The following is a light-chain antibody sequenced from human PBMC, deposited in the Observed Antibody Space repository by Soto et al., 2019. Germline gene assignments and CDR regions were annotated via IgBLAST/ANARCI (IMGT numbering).Light chain of an antibody. Sequence: QSALTQPASVSGSPGQSITISCTGTSSDVGGYNYVSWYQQHPGKAPKLMIYEISNRPSGVSNRFSGSQYGNTAPLTISGLQADDEADYYWSSYTSSSTPYVFGTGTKLTVL. CDR2: EIS. V-gene: IGLV2-14*01. CDR1: SSDVGGYNY. CDR3: SSYTSSSTPYV. J-gene: IGLJ1*01.